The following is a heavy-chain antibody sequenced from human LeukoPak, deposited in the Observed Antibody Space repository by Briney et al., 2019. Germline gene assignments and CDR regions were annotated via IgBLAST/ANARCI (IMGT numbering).Heavy chain of an antibody. J-gene: IGHJ1*01. Sequence: GASVKVSCKASGYTFTGYYMHWVRQAPGQGLEWMGWINPNSGGTNYAQKFQGRVTMTRDTSISTAYMELSRLRSDDTAVYYCARVYFGWSEYFQHWGQGTLVTVSS. CDR3: ARVYFGWSEYFQH. V-gene: IGHV1-2*02. CDR1: GYTFTGYY. CDR2: INPNSGGT. D-gene: IGHD3-9*01.